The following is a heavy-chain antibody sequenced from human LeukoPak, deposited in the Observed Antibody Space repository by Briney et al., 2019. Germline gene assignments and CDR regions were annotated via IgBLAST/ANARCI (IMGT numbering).Heavy chain of an antibody. CDR1: GFTFSSYS. CDR3: AREASLNYMDV. Sequence: GGSLRLSCAASGFTFSSYSMNWVRQAPGKGLEWVSYISGSSSTIYYADSVKGRFTISRDNAKNSLYLQMNSLRAEDTAVYYCAREASLNYMDVWGKGTTVTVSS. V-gene: IGHV3-48*04. J-gene: IGHJ6*03. CDR2: ISGSSSTI.